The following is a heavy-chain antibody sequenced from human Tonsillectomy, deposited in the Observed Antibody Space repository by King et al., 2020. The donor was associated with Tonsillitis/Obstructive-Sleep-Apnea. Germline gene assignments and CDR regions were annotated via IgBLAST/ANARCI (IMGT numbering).Heavy chain of an antibody. D-gene: IGHD3-22*01. CDR3: ASHEDTSGYYRAFDI. Sequence: VQLVESGAEVKKPGESLKISCKGSGYSFTSYWIGWVRQMPGKGLEWMGIIYTGDSATRYSPSFQGQVTISADKSISTAYLQWSSLKASGTAMYYCASHEDTSGYYRAFDIWGQGTVVTVS. CDR1: GYSFTSYW. J-gene: IGHJ3*02. CDR2: IYTGDSAT. V-gene: IGHV5-51*01.